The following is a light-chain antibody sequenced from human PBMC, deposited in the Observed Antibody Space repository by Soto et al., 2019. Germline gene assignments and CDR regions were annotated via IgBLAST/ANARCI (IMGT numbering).Light chain of an antibody. CDR3: ISYTSSSTWV. J-gene: IGLJ7*01. CDR1: GSDVGGYNY. V-gene: IGLV2-14*01. CDR2: EVS. Sequence: QSALTQPASVSGSPGQSITISCTGTGSDVGGYNYVSWYQEHPGKAPKLIIYEVSDRPSGVSNRFSGSKSGNTASLTISGLQAEDDADYYCISYTSSSTWVFGGGTQLTVL.